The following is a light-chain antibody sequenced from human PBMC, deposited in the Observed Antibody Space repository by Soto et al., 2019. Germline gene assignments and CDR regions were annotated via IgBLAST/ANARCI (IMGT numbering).Light chain of an antibody. CDR2: DVN. Sequence: QSVLTQPASVSGSPGQSITISCTGTSSDIGAYNFVSWYRQHPGKAPKLMLYDVNIRPSGVSNRFSGSKSGNTASLTISGLQAEDEADYYCTSWTTSTTMIFGGGTQLTVL. CDR1: SSDIGAYNF. J-gene: IGLJ2*01. CDR3: TSWTTSTTMI. V-gene: IGLV2-14*03.